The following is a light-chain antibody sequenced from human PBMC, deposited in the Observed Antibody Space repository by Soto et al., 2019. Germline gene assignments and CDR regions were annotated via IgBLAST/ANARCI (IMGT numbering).Light chain of an antibody. V-gene: IGKV1-5*01. CDR1: QSISVW. CDR2: DAT. J-gene: IGKJ1*01. CDR3: QQYHTSWWT. Sequence: SASIGDRVTISCRASQSISVWLAWYQQKPGKAPRVLIFDATALESGVPSRFSGSGSGTEFTLTINNLQPDDFATYYCQQYHTSWWTFGQGTKVDIK.